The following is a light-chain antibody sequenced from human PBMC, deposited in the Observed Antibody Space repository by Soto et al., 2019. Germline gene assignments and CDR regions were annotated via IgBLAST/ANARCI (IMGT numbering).Light chain of an antibody. V-gene: IGLV2-23*01. CDR3: CSYALNTFVI. Sequence: QSALTQPASVSGSPGQSITISCTGTSSDVGTYNLVSWYQQEPGKAPQLIIFEGSKRPSGVSNRFSGFKSGNTAYLTISGLQAEDEADYHCCSYALNTFVIFGGGTKVTVL. CDR2: EGS. J-gene: IGLJ2*01. CDR1: SSDVGTYNL.